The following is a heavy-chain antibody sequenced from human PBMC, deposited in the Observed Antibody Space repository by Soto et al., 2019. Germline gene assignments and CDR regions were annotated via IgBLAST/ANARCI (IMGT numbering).Heavy chain of an antibody. V-gene: IGHV3-53*02. J-gene: IGHJ6*02. D-gene: IGHD2-21*02. CDR2: IYSGGST. CDR1: GFTVSSNY. CDR3: ARDLVVTASGGDYYYGTDV. Sequence: EVQLVETGGGLIQPGGSLRLSCAASGFTVSSNYMSWVRQAPGKGLEWVSVIYSGGSTYYADSVKGRFTISRDNSKNTLYLQMNSLRAEDTAVYYCARDLVVTASGGDYYYGTDVWGQGTTVTVSS.